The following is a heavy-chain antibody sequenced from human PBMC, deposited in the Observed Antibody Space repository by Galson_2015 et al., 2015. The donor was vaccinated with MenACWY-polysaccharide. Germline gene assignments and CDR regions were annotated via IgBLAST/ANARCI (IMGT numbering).Heavy chain of an antibody. CDR3: VKGLTSIPGIAAGGFDS. J-gene: IGHJ4*02. CDR1: GTSFRSYA. Sequence: SLRLSCAVSGTSFRSYAMHWVRQAPGKGLEWVTGISWKSITMGQADAVKGRSTISRDNAKNSIYLQMNSLEPEDTAVYYCVKGLTSIPGIAAGGFDSWGQGTLVTVSS. D-gene: IGHD6-13*01. V-gene: IGHV3-9*01. CDR2: ISWKSITM.